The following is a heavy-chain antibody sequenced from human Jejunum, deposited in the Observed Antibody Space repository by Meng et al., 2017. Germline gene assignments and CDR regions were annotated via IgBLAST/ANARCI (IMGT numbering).Heavy chain of an antibody. J-gene: IGHJ5*02. CDR1: GFTFSSYG. D-gene: IGHD3-22*01. CDR3: ARGRSSSGFYYRFDP. CDR2: ISYDGSRR. Sequence: QVQLVESGGGVVQPGRSRRLSCAASGFTFSSYGMHWVRQAPGKGLEWVALISYDGSRRYYADAVKGRFTVSRDNSENTLFLQMNSLRPEDTALYSCARGRSSSGFYYRFDPWGRGTLVTVSS. V-gene: IGHV3-30*19.